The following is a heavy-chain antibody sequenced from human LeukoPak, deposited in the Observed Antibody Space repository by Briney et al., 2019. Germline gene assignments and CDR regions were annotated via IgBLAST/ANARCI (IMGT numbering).Heavy chain of an antibody. D-gene: IGHD2-2*01. CDR2: IKEDGSEK. V-gene: IGHV3-7*01. J-gene: IGHJ4*02. CDR1: GFTFSSYW. CDR3: AREHYCSSTSCYWFPLHY. Sequence: GGSLRLSCAASGFTFSSYWMSWVRQAPGKGLEWVANIKEDGSEKYYVDSVKGRFTISRDNAKNSLYLQMNSLRAEDTAVYYCAREHYCSSTSCYWFPLHYWGQGTLVTVSS.